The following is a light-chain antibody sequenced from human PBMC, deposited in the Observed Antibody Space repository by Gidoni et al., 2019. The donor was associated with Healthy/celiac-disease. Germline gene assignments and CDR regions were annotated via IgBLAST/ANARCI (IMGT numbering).Light chain of an antibody. J-gene: IGKJ1*01. V-gene: IGKV1-39*01. CDR1: QSISSY. Sequence: DIQMTQSPSSLSASVGDRVTITCRASQSISSYLNWDQQKPGKAPKLLIYAASSLQSGVPSRFSGSGSGTDFTLTISSLQPEDFATYYCQQSYSTPQAFGQXTKVEIK. CDR3: QQSYSTPQA. CDR2: AAS.